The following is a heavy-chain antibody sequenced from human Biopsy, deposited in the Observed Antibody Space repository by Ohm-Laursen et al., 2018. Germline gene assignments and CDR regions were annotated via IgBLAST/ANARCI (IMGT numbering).Heavy chain of an antibody. J-gene: IGHJ6*02. Sequence: TLSLTCSVSGGSVSSSNYYWNWTRQTPGKGLEWIGFIYNTERTNYNPSLKSRATISLDTSKNQFSLELSSVIPSDTAVYYCAIDRVPRRGVMPVYYYGMDVWGQGSTVTVSS. CDR2: IYNTERT. CDR1: GGSVSSSNYY. V-gene: IGHV4-61*01. D-gene: IGHD2-21*01. CDR3: AIDRVPRRGVMPVYYYGMDV.